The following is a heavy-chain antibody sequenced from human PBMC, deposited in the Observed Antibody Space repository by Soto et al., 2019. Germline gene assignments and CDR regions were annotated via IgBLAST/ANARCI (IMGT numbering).Heavy chain of an antibody. D-gene: IGHD4-17*01. V-gene: IGHV4-31*03. CDR3: ARSPMTTVTTDEYFQH. CDR1: GGSISSGGYY. Sequence: PSETLSLTCTVSGGSISSGGYYWSWIRQHPGKGLEWIGYIYYSGSTYYNPSLKSRVTISVDTSKNQFSLKLSSVTAADTAVYYCARSPMTTVTTDEYFQHWGQGTLVTVSS. CDR2: IYYSGST. J-gene: IGHJ1*01.